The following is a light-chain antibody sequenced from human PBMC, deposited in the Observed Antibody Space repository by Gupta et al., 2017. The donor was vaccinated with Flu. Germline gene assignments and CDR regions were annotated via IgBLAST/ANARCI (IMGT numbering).Light chain of an antibody. J-gene: IGKJ2*01. CDR1: QSVNIY. V-gene: IGKV3-11*01. CDR2: DAS. Sequence: EIVLTQSPATLSLSPGDRAILSCRASQSVNIYLAWYQQKPGQPPRLLMFDASKRAAGIPDRFSGSGSGTDFTLTISTREPEDFAVDYCQQRSGLPMYTFGQGTKLE. CDR3: QQRSGLPMYT.